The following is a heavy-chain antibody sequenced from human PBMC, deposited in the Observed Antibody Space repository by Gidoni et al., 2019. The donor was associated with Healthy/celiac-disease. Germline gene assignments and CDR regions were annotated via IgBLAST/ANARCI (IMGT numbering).Heavy chain of an antibody. CDR1: GFPFSSYG. CDR2: IGYDGSNK. V-gene: IGHV3-33*01. J-gene: IGHJ4*02. Sequence: QVQLVESGRGVVQPGTSLSLSCTASGFPFSSYGMHWVRQAPGKWLEWVAVIGYDGSNKYYADSVKGRFTISRDNSKNTLYLQMNSLRAEDTAVYYCARGSGYYQGVFDYWGQGTLVTVSS. D-gene: IGHD3-22*01. CDR3: ARGSGYYQGVFDY.